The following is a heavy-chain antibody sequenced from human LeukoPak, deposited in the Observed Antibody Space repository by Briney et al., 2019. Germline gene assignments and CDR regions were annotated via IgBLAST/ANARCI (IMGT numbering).Heavy chain of an antibody. Sequence: PSETLSLTCTVSGGSISSYYWSWIRQPAGKGLEWIGRMYAWWNTNYNPSLKRRVTMSVDTSKNQLPLKLTSVTAADTAVYYCARVTDPRYNSFDPWGQGTLVTVCS. CDR2: MYAWWNT. CDR1: GGSISSYY. J-gene: IGHJ5*02. V-gene: IGHV4-4*07. D-gene: IGHD2-21*02. CDR3: ARVTDPRYNSFDP.